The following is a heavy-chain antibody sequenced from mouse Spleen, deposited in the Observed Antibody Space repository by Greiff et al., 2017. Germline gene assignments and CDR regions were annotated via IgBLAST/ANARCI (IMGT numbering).Heavy chain of an antibody. J-gene: IGHJ4*01. V-gene: IGHV14-1*02. CDR1: GFNIKDYY. CDR2: IDPENGNT. CDR3: ARGPYAMDY. Sequence: VQLKESGAELVRPGALVKLSCKASGFNIKDYYMHWVKQRPEQGLEWIGWIDPENGNTIYDPKFQGKASITADTSSNTAYLQLSSLTSEDTAVYYCARGPYAMDYWGQGTSVTVSS.